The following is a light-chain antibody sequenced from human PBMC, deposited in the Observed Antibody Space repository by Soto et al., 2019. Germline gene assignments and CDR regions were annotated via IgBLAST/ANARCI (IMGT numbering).Light chain of an antibody. J-gene: IGLJ2*01. V-gene: IGLV3-21*04. CDR2: YDS. CDR3: QVWASSSDHPGVV. CDR1: NIGSKS. Sequence: SYELTQPPSVSVAPGKTARITCGGNNIGSKSVHWYQQKPGQAPVLVIYYDSDRPSGIPERFSGSNSGNTATLTISRVEAGDEADYYCQVWASSSDHPGVVFGGGTKVTVL.